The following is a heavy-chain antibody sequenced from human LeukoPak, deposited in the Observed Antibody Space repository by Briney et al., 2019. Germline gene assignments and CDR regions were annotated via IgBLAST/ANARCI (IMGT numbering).Heavy chain of an antibody. D-gene: IGHD3-10*01. V-gene: IGHV3-48*04. CDR2: ISNSGSIK. CDR3: ARVFWFGADYYGMDV. CDR1: KFTFNRYS. Sequence: GGSLRLSCAVSKFTFNRYSINWVRQAPGKGLEWVSHISNSGSIKYYADSVKGRFTISRDNVENSLYLQMDSLGVEDTAVYHCARVFWFGADYYGMDVWGQGTTVTVSS. J-gene: IGHJ6*02.